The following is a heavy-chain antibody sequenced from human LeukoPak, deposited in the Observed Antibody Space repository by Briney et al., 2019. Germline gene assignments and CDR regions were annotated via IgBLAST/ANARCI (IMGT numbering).Heavy chain of an antibody. CDR1: GYTFTSYY. V-gene: IGHV1-46*01. CDR3: ASGYCSGGSCYSAKYFQH. CDR2: INPSGGST. Sequence: GASVKVSCKASGYTFTSYYMHWVRQAPGQGLEWMGIINPSGGSTSYAQKFQGRVTMTRDTSTSTVYMELSSLRSEDTAVYYCASGYCSGGSCYSAKYFQHWGQGTLVTVSS. J-gene: IGHJ1*01. D-gene: IGHD2-15*01.